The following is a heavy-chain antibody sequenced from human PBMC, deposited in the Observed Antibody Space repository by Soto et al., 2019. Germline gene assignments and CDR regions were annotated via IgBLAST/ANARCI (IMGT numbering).Heavy chain of an antibody. D-gene: IGHD2-15*01. CDR2: ISWNSGSI. V-gene: IGHV3-9*01. CDR3: ARSGGSCCLRTGYGMDV. Sequence: PGGSLRLSCAASGFTFDDYAMHWVRQAPGKGLEWVSGISWNSGSIGYADSVKGRFTISRDNAKNSLYLQMNSLRAEDTALYYCARSGGSCCLRTGYGMDVWGQGTTVTVSS. J-gene: IGHJ6*02. CDR1: GFTFDDYA.